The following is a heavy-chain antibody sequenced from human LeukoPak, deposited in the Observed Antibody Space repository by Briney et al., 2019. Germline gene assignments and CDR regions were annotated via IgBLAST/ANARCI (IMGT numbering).Heavy chain of an antibody. CDR2: IYYSGST. CDR1: GGSISSGSYY. V-gene: IGHV4-39*07. CDR3: ARDYGGSYFPYYMDV. D-gene: IGHD1-26*01. Sequence: PSETLSLTCTVSGGSISSGSYYWSWIRQPPGKGLEWIGSIYYSGSTYYNPSLKSRVTISVDTSKNQFSLKLSSVTAADTAVYYCARDYGGSYFPYYMDVWGKGTTVTVSS. J-gene: IGHJ6*03.